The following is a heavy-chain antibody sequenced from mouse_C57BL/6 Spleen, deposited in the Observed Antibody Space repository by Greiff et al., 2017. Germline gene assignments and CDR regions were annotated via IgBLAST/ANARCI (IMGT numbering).Heavy chain of an antibody. CDR3: ERDISGIYYFDY. D-gene: IGHD3-2*02. V-gene: IGHV10-1*01. J-gene: IGHJ2*01. CDR2: IRSKSNNYAT. Sequence: DVQLVESGGGLVQPKGSLKLSCAASGFSFNTYAMNWVRQAPGKGLEWVARIRSKSNNYATYYADSVKDRFTISRDDSETMLYLQMNNLKTEDTAMYYCERDISGIYYFDYWGQGTTLTVSS. CDR1: GFSFNTYA.